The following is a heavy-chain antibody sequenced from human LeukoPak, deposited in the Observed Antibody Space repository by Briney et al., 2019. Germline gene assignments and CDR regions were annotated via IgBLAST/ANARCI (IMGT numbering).Heavy chain of an antibody. CDR2: INHSGST. V-gene: IGHV4-34*01. D-gene: IGHD4-23*01. J-gene: IGHJ3*02. CDR1: GGSFSGYY. CDR3: ARVNGGNSMAFDI. Sequence: PSETLSLTCAVYGGSFSGYYWSWIRQPPGKGLEWIGEINHSGSTNYNPSLKSRVTISVDTSKNQFSLKLSSVTAADTAVYYCARVNGGNSMAFDIWGQGTMVTVSS.